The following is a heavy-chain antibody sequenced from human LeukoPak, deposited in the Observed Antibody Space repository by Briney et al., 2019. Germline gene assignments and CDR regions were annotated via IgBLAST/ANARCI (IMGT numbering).Heavy chain of an antibody. V-gene: IGHV4-30-2*01. CDR2: IHQSGIT. Sequence: SETLSLTCNVSGDSINSGGFYWNWIRQPPGKGLEWIAYIHQSGITVSNPSLKSRLTLSLDASKNQFSLRLTSVTVADTAVYYCARDLEYCSTTSCFTWGQGTLVTVSS. CDR3: ARDLEYCSTTSCFT. D-gene: IGHD2-2*01. J-gene: IGHJ5*02. CDR1: GDSINSGGFY.